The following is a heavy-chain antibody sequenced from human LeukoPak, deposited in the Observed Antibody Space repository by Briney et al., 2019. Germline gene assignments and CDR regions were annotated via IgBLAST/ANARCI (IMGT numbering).Heavy chain of an antibody. CDR2: INHSGST. CDR3: AREGSSGWYRLGYYYYGMDV. V-gene: IGHV4-34*01. J-gene: IGHJ6*02. D-gene: IGHD6-19*01. Sequence: SETLSLTCAVYGGSFSGYYWSWIRQPPGKGLEWIGEINHSGSTNYNPSLKSRVTISVDTSKNQFSLKLSSVTAADTAVYYCAREGSSGWYRLGYYYYGMDVWGQGTTVTVSS. CDR1: GGSFSGYY.